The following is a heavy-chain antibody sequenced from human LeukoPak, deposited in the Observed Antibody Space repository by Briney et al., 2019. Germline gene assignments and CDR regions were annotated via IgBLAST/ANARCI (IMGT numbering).Heavy chain of an antibody. CDR1: GGSFSGYY. D-gene: IGHD1-20*01. Sequence: SETLSLTCAVYGGSFSGYYRSWIRQPPGKGLEWIGEINHSGSTNYNPSLKSRVTISVDTSKNQFSLKLSSVTAADTAVYYCARGQYIAGTAFDIWGQGIMVTVSS. J-gene: IGHJ3*02. CDR3: ARGQYIAGTAFDI. V-gene: IGHV4-34*01. CDR2: INHSGST.